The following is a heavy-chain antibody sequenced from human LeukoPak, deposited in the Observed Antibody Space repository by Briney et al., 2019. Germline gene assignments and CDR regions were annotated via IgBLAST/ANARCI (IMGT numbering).Heavy chain of an antibody. CDR2: MNPNSGNT. CDR1: GHTFTSYD. D-gene: IGHD3-10*01. J-gene: IGHJ4*02. Sequence: ASVKVSCKASGHTFTSYDINWARQATGQGLEWMGWMNPNSGNTGYAQKFQGRVTMTRNTSISTAYMELSSLRSEDTAVYYCARGRGSGSYSEPLGAGGHYWGQGTLVTVSS. V-gene: IGHV1-8*01. CDR3: ARGRGSGSYSEPLGAGGHY.